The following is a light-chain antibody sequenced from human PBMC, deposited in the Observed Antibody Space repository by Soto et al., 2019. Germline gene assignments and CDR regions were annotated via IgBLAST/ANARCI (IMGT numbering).Light chain of an antibody. J-gene: IGKJ2*01. CDR2: GIS. Sequence: ESVLTQSPGTLPLSPGERATLSCRASQSVSNSYFAWYQRKPGQAPRLLIYGISSRATGITDRFSGSGSGTDFTITISRLEPEDFVVYYFQQYSSLPHTFGQGTKLEVK. CDR3: QQYSSLPHT. V-gene: IGKV3-20*01. CDR1: QSVSNSY.